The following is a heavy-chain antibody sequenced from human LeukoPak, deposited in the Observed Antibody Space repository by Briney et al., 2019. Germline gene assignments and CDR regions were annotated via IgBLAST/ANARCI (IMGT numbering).Heavy chain of an antibody. CDR2: ISSSGSTI. D-gene: IGHD3-16*01. V-gene: IGHV3-11*01. Sequence: GGSLRLSCAASGFTFSDYYMSWIRQAPGKGLEWVSYISSSGSTIYYADSVKGRFTISRDNAKNSLYLQMSSLRAEDTAVYYCARDIMGGWQPSRYFDYWGQGTLVTVSS. J-gene: IGHJ4*02. CDR3: ARDIMGGWQPSRYFDY. CDR1: GFTFSDYY.